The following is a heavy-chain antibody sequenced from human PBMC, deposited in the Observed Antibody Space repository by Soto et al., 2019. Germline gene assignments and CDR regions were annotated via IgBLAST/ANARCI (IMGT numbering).Heavy chain of an antibody. D-gene: IGHD3-22*01. CDR1: GFTFSSYG. J-gene: IGHJ4*02. Sequence: PGGSLRLSCAASGFTFSSYGMHWVRQAPGKGLEWVAVIWYDGSNKYYADSVKGRFTISRDNSKNTLYLQMNSLRAEDTAVYYCAREYYYDSSGYFDYWGQGTLVTVSS. CDR2: IWYDGSNK. CDR3: AREYYYDSSGYFDY. V-gene: IGHV3-33*01.